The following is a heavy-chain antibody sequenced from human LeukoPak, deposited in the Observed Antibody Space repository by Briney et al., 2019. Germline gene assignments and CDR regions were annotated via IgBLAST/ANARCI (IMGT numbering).Heavy chain of an antibody. CDR3: VRGLSSSYEVRWFDP. D-gene: IGHD6-13*01. V-gene: IGHV4-34*01. CDR1: GGSFSGYY. J-gene: IGHJ5*02. Sequence: SETLSLTCAVYGGSFSGYYWSWIRQPPGKGLEWIGEINHSGSTNYNPSLKSRVTISVDTSKNQFSLKLSSVTAADTAVYYCVRGLSSSYEVRWFDPWGQGTLVTVSS. CDR2: INHSGST.